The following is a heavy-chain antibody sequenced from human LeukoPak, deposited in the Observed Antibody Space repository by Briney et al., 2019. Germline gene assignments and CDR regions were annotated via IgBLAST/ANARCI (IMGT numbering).Heavy chain of an antibody. CDR3: ATGGVPAASQHAFDI. CDR1: GFTFSDYY. V-gene: IGHV3-11*04. D-gene: IGHD2-2*01. Sequence: GGSLRLSCAASGFTFSDYYMSWIRQAPGKGLEWVSYISSSGSTIYYADSVKGRFTISRHNAKNSLYLQMNSLRAEDTAVYYCATGGVPAASQHAFDIWGQGTMVTVSS. CDR2: ISSSGSTI. J-gene: IGHJ3*02.